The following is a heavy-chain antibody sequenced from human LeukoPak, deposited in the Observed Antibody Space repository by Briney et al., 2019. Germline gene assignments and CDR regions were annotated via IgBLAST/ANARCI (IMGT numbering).Heavy chain of an antibody. D-gene: IGHD3-22*01. CDR1: GGSISGSSYY. V-gene: IGHV4-39*07. J-gene: IGHJ6*02. CDR3: ATGLGGYYSLDV. CDR2: IYYSGST. Sequence: SKTLSLTCTVSGGSISGSSYYWDWIRQPPGKGLEWIGSIYYSGSTYYTPSLKSRVTISVDKSKNQCSLKLSSVTAADTAVYYCATGLGGYYSLDVWGQGTTVTVSS.